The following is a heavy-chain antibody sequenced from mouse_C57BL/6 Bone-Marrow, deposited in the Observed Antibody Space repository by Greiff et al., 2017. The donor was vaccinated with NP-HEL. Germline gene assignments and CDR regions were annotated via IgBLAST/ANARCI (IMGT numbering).Heavy chain of an antibody. Sequence: QVQLQQSGPGLVQPSQSLSITCTVSGFSLTSYGVHWVRQSPGKGLEWLGVIWRGGSTDYNAAFMSRLSITKDNSKSQVFFKMNSLQADDTAIYYSAKTLYGSSEDYAMDYWGQGTSVTVSS. CDR2: IWRGGST. CDR1: GFSLTSYG. V-gene: IGHV2-5*01. D-gene: IGHD1-1*01. J-gene: IGHJ4*01. CDR3: AKTLYGSSEDYAMDY.